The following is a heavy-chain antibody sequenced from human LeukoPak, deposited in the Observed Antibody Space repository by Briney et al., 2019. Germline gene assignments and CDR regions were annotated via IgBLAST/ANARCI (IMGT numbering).Heavy chain of an antibody. Sequence: GGFLRLSCADSGFTFSSYGDKWVRQAPEKGVDWDSSSRRKNNHISHADSVKGRFTISRDNAKNSVYLQMNSLRPEDTAVYYCAREGVIVPAARGPSYYYGMDVWGQGTTVTVSS. D-gene: IGHD2-2*01. CDR2: SRRKNNHI. V-gene: IGHV3-21*01. CDR1: GFTFSSYG. CDR3: AREGVIVPAARGPSYYYGMDV. J-gene: IGHJ6*02.